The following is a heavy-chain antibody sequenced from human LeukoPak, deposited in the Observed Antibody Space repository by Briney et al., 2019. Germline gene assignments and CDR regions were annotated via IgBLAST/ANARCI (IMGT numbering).Heavy chain of an antibody. V-gene: IGHV3-30*18. D-gene: IGHD2-15*01. CDR2: ISYDGSNK. J-gene: IGHJ3*02. CDR3: AKDGLSCGSRYVAFDI. CDR1: GFTFSSYG. Sequence: GGSLRLSCAASGFTFSSYGMHWVRQAPGKGLEWVAVISYDGSNKYYADSVKGRFTISRDNSKNTLYLQMNSLRAEDTAVYYRAKDGLSCGSRYVAFDIWGQGTMVTVSS.